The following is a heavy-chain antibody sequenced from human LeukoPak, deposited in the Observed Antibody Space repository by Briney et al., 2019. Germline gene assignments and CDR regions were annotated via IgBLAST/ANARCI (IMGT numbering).Heavy chain of an antibody. J-gene: IGHJ6*03. CDR3: ARYSFPANRRSMVRGVEYYYYYYMDV. CDR2: ISYNGRSI. Sequence: PGGSLRLSCAASGFMFSTYEMNWVRQAPGKGLEWLSYISYNGRSIYYADSVKGRFTISRDNSNNTLYLQMNSLRAEDTAVYYCARYSFPANRRSMVRGVEYYYYYYMDVWGKGTTVTVSS. D-gene: IGHD3-10*01. CDR1: GFMFSTYE. V-gene: IGHV3-48*03.